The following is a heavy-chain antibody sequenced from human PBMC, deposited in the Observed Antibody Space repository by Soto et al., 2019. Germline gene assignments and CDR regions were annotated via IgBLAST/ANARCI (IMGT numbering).Heavy chain of an antibody. J-gene: IGHJ3*02. CDR3: VKEVVAYPHSDDAFDI. CDR2: ISWNSGNI. V-gene: IGHV3-9*01. CDR1: GFTFDHYA. Sequence: GGSLRLSCASSGFTFDHYAMHWVRQAPGKGLEWLSGISWNSGNILYADSMKGRITISRDNAKNSLYLQMNSLRADDTALYYCVKEVVAYPHSDDAFDIWGQGTMVTVSS. D-gene: IGHD2-15*01.